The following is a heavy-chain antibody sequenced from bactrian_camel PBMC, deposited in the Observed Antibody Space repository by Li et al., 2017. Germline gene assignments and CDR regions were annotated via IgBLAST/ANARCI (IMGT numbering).Heavy chain of an antibody. J-gene: IGHJ4*01. V-gene: IGHV3-2*01. CDR2: IYSNGSNT. D-gene: IGHD2*01. CDR1: GFAFSTYY. Sequence: QLVESGGGLVQPGRSLRLSCAASGFAFSTYYPSWVRQAPGKGLEWVSSIYSNGSNTYYADSVKGRFTISRGNTKNTVYLQMNSLKSEDTALYYCARDPAGAGYYGRGTQVTVS.